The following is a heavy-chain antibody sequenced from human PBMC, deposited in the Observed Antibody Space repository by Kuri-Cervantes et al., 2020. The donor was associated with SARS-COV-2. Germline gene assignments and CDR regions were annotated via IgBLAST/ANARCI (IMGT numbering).Heavy chain of an antibody. J-gene: IGHJ6*03. CDR1: GGSISSYY. D-gene: IGHD6-6*01. V-gene: IGHV4-59*01. CDR3: ARTTSIAARDWFSYYYYMDV. Sequence: SETLSLTCTVSGGSISSYYWSWIRQPPGKGLEWIGYIYYSGSTNYNPSLKSRVTISVDTSKNQFSLKLSSVTAADTAVYYCARTTSIAARDWFSYYYYMDVWGKGTTVTGSS. CDR2: IYYSGST.